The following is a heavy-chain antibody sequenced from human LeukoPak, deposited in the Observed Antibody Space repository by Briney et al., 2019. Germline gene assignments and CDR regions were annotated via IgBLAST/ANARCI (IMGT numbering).Heavy chain of an antibody. D-gene: IGHD7-27*01. V-gene: IGHV3-11*04. CDR2: ISTSGSGI. J-gene: IGHJ4*02. Sequence: GGSLRLSCAASGFTFSDYYMTWIRQAPGKGLERVSYISTSGSGIYYADSVKGRFTISRDNAKNSLYLQMSSLRAEDTAVYYCAREGTNWDFDYWGQGTLVTVSS. CDR3: AREGTNWDFDY. CDR1: GFTFSDYY.